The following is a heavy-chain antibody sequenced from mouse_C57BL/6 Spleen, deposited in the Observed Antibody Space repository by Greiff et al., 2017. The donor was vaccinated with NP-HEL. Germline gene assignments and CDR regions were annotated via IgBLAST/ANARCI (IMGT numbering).Heavy chain of an antibody. CDR1: GYTFTSYG. Sequence: QVQLQQSGAELARPGASVKLSCKASGYTFTSYGISWVKQRTGQGLEWIGEIYPRSGNTYYNEKFKGKATLTADKSSSTAYMELRSLTSEDSAVYFCAREVYYYGSSYWGQGTSVTVSS. D-gene: IGHD1-1*01. J-gene: IGHJ4*01. CDR3: AREVYYYGSSY. CDR2: IYPRSGNT. V-gene: IGHV1-81*01.